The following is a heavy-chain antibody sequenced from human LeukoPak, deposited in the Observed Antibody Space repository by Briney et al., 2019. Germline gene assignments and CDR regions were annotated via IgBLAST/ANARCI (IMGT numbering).Heavy chain of an antibody. D-gene: IGHD2-15*01. V-gene: IGHV1-2*02. CDR2: INPNSGGT. Sequence: ASVKVSCKASGYTFTGYYMHWVRQAPGQGLEWMGWINPNSGGTNYAQKFQGRVTMTRDTSISTAYMELSRLRSDDTAVYYYARGGYCSGGSCYDYWGQGTLVTVSS. CDR3: ARGGYCSGGSCYDY. CDR1: GYTFTGYY. J-gene: IGHJ4*02.